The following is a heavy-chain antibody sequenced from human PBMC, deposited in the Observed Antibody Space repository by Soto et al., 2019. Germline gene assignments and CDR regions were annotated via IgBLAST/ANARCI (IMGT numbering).Heavy chain of an antibody. Sequence: ASVKVSCKASGYTFTSYGISWVRQAPGQGLEWMGWISAYNGNTNYAQKLQGRVTMTTDTSTSTAYMELRSLRSDDTAVYYCARSPLINWRARWFDPWGQGTLVTVSS. CDR3: ARSPLINWRARWFDP. V-gene: IGHV1-18*04. D-gene: IGHD1-1*01. CDR1: GYTFTSYG. J-gene: IGHJ5*02. CDR2: ISAYNGNT.